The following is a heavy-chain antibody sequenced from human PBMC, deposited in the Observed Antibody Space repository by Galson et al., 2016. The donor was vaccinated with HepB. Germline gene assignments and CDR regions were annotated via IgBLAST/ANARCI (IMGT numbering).Heavy chain of an antibody. CDR3: ARDYYGNSNFATGMDV. CDR2: ISYDGSNK. D-gene: IGHD2-15*01. V-gene: IGHV3-30-3*01. Sequence: SLRLSCAASGFTLSNHVIHWVRQAPGKGLEWVAMISYDGSNKYHADSVKGRFTISRDNFKNTLYLQMNSLRHEDTAVYYCARDYYGNSNFATGMDVWGQGTTVTVAS. CDR1: GFTLSNHV. J-gene: IGHJ6*02.